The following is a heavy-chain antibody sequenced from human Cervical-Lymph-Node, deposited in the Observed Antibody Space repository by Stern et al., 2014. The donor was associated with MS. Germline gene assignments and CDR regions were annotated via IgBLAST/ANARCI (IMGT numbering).Heavy chain of an antibody. CDR1: GGSISSGSHY. Sequence: QVQLQESGPGLVKPSQTLSLTCTVSGGSISSGSHYWSWIRQPARKGLEWVGRIYSTGRVDYNPSFKGRVTMSVDTSKDQFSLELRSVTAADTAMYYCAREWIYEVSWFDSWGQGSLVIVSS. J-gene: IGHJ5*01. V-gene: IGHV4-61*02. CDR2: IYSTGRV. CDR3: AREWIYEVSWFDS. D-gene: IGHD5/OR15-5a*01.